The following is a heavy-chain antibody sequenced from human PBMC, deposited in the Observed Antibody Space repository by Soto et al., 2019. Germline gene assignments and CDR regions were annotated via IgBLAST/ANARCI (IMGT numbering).Heavy chain of an antibody. CDR3: ARVRGLLRSHDAFDI. CDR2: ISSSSTYT. J-gene: IGHJ3*02. D-gene: IGHD4-17*01. V-gene: IGHV3-11*06. CDR1: GFTFSDYY. Sequence: PGGSLTLSCAASGFTFSDYYINWIRQAPGKGLEWVSYISSSSTYTNYADSVKGRFTISRDNAKNSLFLQMNSLRAEDTAVYYCARVRGLLRSHDAFDIWGQGTMVTVSS.